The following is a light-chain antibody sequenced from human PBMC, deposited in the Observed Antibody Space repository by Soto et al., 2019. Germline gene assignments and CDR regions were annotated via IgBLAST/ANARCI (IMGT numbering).Light chain of an antibody. CDR3: QQYGSSGT. CDR2: GAS. J-gene: IGKJ1*01. CDR1: QSVSSSY. Sequence: SAGTRSLSQGERATLSCRASQSVSSSYLAWYQQKPGQAPRLLIYGASNRATGIPDRFSGSGSGTDFTLTISRLEPEDFAVYYCQQYGSSGTFGQGTKVDIK. V-gene: IGKV3-20*01.